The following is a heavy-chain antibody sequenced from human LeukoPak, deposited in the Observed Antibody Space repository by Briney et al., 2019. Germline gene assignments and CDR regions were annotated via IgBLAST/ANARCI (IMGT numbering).Heavy chain of an antibody. CDR3: ARDPDYGSGSPPYYGMDV. J-gene: IGHJ6*02. D-gene: IGHD3-10*01. CDR2: IIPIFGTA. CDR1: GGTFSSYA. Sequence: SVKVSCKASGGTFSSYAISWVRQAPGQGLEWMGGIIPIFGTANYAQKFQGRVTIAADESTSTAYMELSSLRSEDTAVYYCARDPDYGSGSPPYYGMDVWGQGTTVTVSS. V-gene: IGHV1-69*01.